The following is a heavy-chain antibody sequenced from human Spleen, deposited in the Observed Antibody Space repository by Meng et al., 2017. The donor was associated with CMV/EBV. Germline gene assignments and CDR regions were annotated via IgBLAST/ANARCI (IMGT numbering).Heavy chain of an antibody. CDR1: RFKFGDYA. CDR3: TRDWLLMDAFDV. D-gene: IGHD3-9*01. J-gene: IGHJ3*01. V-gene: IGHV3-49*04. CDR2: IRSNAYGGTT. Sequence: SLRLSCTASRFKFGDYAMSWVRQAPGKGLEWVGFIRSNAYGGTTEYAASVKGRFTISRDDSKSIAYLQMNSLKSEDTAMYYCTRDWLLMDAFDVWGQGTMVTVSS.